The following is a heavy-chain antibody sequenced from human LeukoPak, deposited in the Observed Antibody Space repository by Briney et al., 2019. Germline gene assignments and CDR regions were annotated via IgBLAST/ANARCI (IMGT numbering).Heavy chain of an antibody. CDR3: ARALLSSWYYYYYMDV. CDR2: IKQDGSEK. D-gene: IGHD6-13*01. Sequence: TGGSLRLXCAASGFTCSSYWMSWVRQAPGKGLEWVANIKQDGSEKYYVDSVKGRFTISRDNAKNSLYLQMNSLRAEDTAVYYCARALLSSWYYYYYMDVWGKGTTVTVSS. V-gene: IGHV3-7*01. CDR1: GFTCSSYW. J-gene: IGHJ6*03.